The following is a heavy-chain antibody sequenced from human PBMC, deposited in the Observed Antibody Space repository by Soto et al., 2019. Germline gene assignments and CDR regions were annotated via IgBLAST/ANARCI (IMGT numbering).Heavy chain of an antibody. CDR3: AAYMVRGVRPFFDY. CDR2: IYYSGST. CDR1: GGSISSGGYY. D-gene: IGHD3-10*01. V-gene: IGHV4-31*03. Sequence: PSETLSLTCTVSGGSISSGGYYWSWIRQHPGKGLEWIGYIYYSGSTYYNPSLKSRVTISVDTSKNQFSLKLSSVTAADTAVYYCAAYMVRGVRPFFDYWGQGTLVTVSS. J-gene: IGHJ4*02.